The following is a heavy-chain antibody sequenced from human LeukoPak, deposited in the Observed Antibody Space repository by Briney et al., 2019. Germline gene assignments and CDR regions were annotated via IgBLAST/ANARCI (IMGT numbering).Heavy chain of an antibody. V-gene: IGHV1-18*01. CDR1: GYTFTSYG. CDR3: ERQVDTTMALPDY. Sequence: GSSVKVSCKTSGYTFTSYGVSWVRQAPGQRLEWMGWISTYNYNTNYAQKFRGRVTLTKDTSTSTVYMELRSLRSDDTAIYYCERQVDTTMALPDYWGQGTLVTVSS. D-gene: IGHD5-18*01. CDR2: ISTYNYNT. J-gene: IGHJ4*02.